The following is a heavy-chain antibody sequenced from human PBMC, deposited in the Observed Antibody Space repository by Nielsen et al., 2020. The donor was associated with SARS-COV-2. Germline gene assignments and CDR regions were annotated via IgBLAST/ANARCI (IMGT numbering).Heavy chain of an antibody. D-gene: IGHD4-17*01. CDR2: ISYDGSNK. CDR1: GFTFSSYG. J-gene: IGHJ6*02. V-gene: IGHV3-30*03. CDR3: ARESTVILLGMDV. Sequence: GESLKISCAASGFTFSSYGMHWVRQAPGKGLEGVAVISYDGSNKYYADSVKGRFTISRDNSKNTLYLQMNSLRAEDTAVYYCARESTVILLGMDVWGQGTTVPVSS.